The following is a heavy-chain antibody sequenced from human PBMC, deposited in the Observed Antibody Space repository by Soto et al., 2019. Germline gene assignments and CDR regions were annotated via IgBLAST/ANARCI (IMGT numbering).Heavy chain of an antibody. J-gene: IGHJ4*02. CDR3: ARVVRFFGGHAGY. D-gene: IGHD3-3*01. V-gene: IGHV1-8*01. CDR1: GYTFTEFD. CDR2: MNTNTGNT. Sequence: ASVKVSCKTSGYTFTEFDINWVRQAPGQGLEWMGWMNTNTGNTGYAQKFQGRVTMTRDTSISTAYMELRRLRSEDTAVYYCARVVRFFGGHAGYWGQGTLVTVPQ.